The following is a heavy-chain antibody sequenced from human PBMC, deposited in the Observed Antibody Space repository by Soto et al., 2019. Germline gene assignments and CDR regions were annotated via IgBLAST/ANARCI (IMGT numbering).Heavy chain of an antibody. V-gene: IGHV1-8*01. D-gene: IGHD3-16*01. CDR1: VYRLTDND. CDR3: ARMETFGSLNWFDL. Sequence: SVKVACKASVYRLTDNDVSCVRQATGQGLEWMGWMNPGSGDTGYAQKFQGRVTMTRDISIATAYMDLSSLRSDDTAIYYCARMETFGSLNWFDLWGQGTLVTGSS. CDR2: MNPGSGDT. J-gene: IGHJ5*02.